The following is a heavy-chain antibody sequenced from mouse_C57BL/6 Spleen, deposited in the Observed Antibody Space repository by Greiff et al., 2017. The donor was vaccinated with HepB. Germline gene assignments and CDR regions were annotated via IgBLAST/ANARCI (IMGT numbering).Heavy chain of an antibody. J-gene: IGHJ3*01. Sequence: VQLQQSGAELVRPGASVKLSCTASGFNIKDYYMHWVKQRPEQGLEWIGRIDPEDGDTEYAPKFQGKATMTADTSSNTAYMQLSSLTSEDTAVYYCTTITTVVARGFYWGQGTLVTVSA. CDR3: TTITTVVARGFY. CDR1: GFNIKDYY. V-gene: IGHV14-1*01. D-gene: IGHD1-1*01. CDR2: IDPEDGDT.